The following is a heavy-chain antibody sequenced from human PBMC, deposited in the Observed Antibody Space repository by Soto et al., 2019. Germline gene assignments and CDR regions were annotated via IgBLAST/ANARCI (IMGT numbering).Heavy chain of an antibody. Sequence: SVKVSCKASGGTFSSYAISWVRQAPGQGLEWMGGIIPIFGTANYAQKFQGRVTITADKSTSTAYMELSSLRSEDTAVYYCAREGSGSPDLAYWVQGTLVTVSS. J-gene: IGHJ4*02. V-gene: IGHV1-69*06. D-gene: IGHD1-26*01. CDR3: AREGSGSPDLAY. CDR1: GGTFSSYA. CDR2: IIPIFGTA.